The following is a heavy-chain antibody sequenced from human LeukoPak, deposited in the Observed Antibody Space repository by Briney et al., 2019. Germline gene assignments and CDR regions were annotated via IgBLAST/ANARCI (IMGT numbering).Heavy chain of an antibody. Sequence: ASVKVSCKASGYTFTSYGIGWVRQAPGQGLEWMGWISAYNGHTNYAQKFQGRVTMTTETYTTTAYMELRSLTSDDTAVYYCARVSRLDFQLRHAFNIWGQGTMVTVSS. CDR3: ARVSRLDFQLRHAFNI. J-gene: IGHJ3*02. CDR1: GYTFTSYG. V-gene: IGHV1-18*01. CDR2: ISAYNGHT. D-gene: IGHD3-3*01.